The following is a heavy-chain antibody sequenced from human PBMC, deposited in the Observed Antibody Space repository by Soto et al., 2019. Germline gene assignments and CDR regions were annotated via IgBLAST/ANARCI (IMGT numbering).Heavy chain of an antibody. V-gene: IGHV1-69*01. J-gene: IGHJ5*02. CDR2: IIPIFGTA. D-gene: IGHD3-10*01. Sequence: QVQLVQSGAEVKKPGSSVKVSCKAYGGTFSSYASSWVRQAPGQGLEWMGGIIPIFGTANYAQKFQGRVTITADESTSTAYMELSSLRSEDTAVYYCARGEITMVRGVIGWFDPWGQGTLVTVSS. CDR3: ARGEITMVRGVIGWFDP. CDR1: GGTFSSYA.